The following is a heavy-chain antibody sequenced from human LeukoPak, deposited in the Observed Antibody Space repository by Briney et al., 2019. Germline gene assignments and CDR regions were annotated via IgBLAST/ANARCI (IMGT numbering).Heavy chain of an antibody. J-gene: IGHJ4*02. CDR1: GGTFSSNA. CDR3: ARGVVGATTGAYSFDY. Sequence: SVKVSCKASGGTFSSNAISWVRQAPGQGLEWMGGIIPIFGTANYAQKFQGRVTIIADESTSTAYMELSSLRSEDTAVYYCARGVVGATTGAYSFDYWGRGTLVTVSS. D-gene: IGHD1-26*01. CDR2: IIPIFGTA. V-gene: IGHV1-69*01.